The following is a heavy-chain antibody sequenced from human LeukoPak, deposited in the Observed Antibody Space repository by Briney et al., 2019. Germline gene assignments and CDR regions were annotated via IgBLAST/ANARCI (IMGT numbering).Heavy chain of an antibody. Sequence: SETLSLTCTVSGGSISSSSYYWGWIRQPPGKGLEWIGSIYYSGSTYYNPSLKSRVTISVDTSKNQFSLKLSSVTAADTAVYYCASNHIVGAPDAFYIWGQGTMVTVSS. CDR3: ASNHIVGAPDAFYI. V-gene: IGHV4-39*01. CDR2: IYYSGST. J-gene: IGHJ3*02. D-gene: IGHD1-26*01. CDR1: GGSISSSSYY.